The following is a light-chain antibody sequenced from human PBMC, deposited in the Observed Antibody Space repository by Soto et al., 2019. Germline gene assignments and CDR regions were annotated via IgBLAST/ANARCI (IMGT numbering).Light chain of an antibody. CDR1: SSDVGGYNY. CDR2: EVF. J-gene: IGLJ3*02. Sequence: QSALTQPPSASGSPGQSVTISCTGTSSDVGGYNYVSWYQQHPGKAPKLMIFEVFRRPSGVPDRFSGSKSGNTASLTVSGLQAEDEADYYCCSYAGSNNLVFGGGTKLTVL. CDR3: CSYAGSNNLV. V-gene: IGLV2-8*01.